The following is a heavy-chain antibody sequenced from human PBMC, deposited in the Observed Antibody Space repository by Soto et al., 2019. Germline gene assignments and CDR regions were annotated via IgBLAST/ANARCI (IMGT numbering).Heavy chain of an antibody. Sequence: EVQLLESGGGLVQPGGSLRLSCAASGFTFSRYAMSWVRQAPGKGLEWVSAISGSGGSTYYADSVKGRFTISRDNSKNTLYLQMNSLRAEDTAVYYCANPQQLAYFHYWGQGTLVTVSS. V-gene: IGHV3-23*01. CDR1: GFTFSRYA. CDR3: ANPQQLAYFHY. J-gene: IGHJ4*02. D-gene: IGHD6-13*01. CDR2: ISGSGGST.